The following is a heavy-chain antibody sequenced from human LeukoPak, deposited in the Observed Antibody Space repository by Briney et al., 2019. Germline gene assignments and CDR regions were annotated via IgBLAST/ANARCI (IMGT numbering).Heavy chain of an antibody. CDR2: MQSTGNS. Sequence: PSETLSLTCTVSAGSISTYHWNWIRKSPEEGLEWIGYMQSTGNSNYNPSFKSRVTISVDMSRNQIVLYLSSVTAADTAVYFCARDKQHSYGRYFDHWGQGILVTVSS. J-gene: IGHJ4*02. CDR3: ARDKQHSYGRYFDH. V-gene: IGHV4-59*01. D-gene: IGHD5-18*01. CDR1: AGSISTYH.